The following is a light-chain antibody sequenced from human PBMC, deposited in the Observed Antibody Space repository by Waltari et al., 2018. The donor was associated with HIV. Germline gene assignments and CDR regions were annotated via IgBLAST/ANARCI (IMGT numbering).Light chain of an antibody. J-gene: IGLJ2*01. Sequence: QSVLTQPPSASGTPGQRVTISCSGRNSNIGSNTVTWYQQLPGTAPNLLIYNNNPRPSGVSDRFSGSKSGTSASLAISGLQSEDEADYYCAAWDDSLNAHVLFGGGTKLTVL. V-gene: IGLV1-44*01. CDR3: AAWDDSLNAHVL. CDR1: NSNIGSNT. CDR2: NNN.